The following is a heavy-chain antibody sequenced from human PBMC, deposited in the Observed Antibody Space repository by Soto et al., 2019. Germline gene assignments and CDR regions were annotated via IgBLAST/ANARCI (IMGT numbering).Heavy chain of an antibody. CDR3: ARAPGIAAPYYMDV. D-gene: IGHD6-13*01. V-gene: IGHV4-34*01. CDR1: GGSFSGYY. CDR2: INHSGST. J-gene: IGHJ6*03. Sequence: SETLSLTCAVYGGSFSGYYWSWIRQPPGKGLEWIGEINHSGSTNYNPSLKSRVTISVDTSKNQFSLKLSSVTAADTAVYYCARAPGIAAPYYMDVWGKGTTVTVSS.